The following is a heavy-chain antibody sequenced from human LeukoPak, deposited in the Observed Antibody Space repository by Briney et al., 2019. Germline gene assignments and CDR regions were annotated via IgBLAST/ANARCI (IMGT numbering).Heavy chain of an antibody. CDR1: GYTFTGYY. J-gene: IGHJ5*02. V-gene: IGHV1-2*02. Sequence: GASVKVSCKASGYTFTGYYMHWVRQAPGQGLEWMGWINPNSGGTNYAQKFQGRVTMTRDTSISTAYMELSRLSSDGTAVDYCANSKWFDPWGQGTLVTVSS. CDR2: INPNSGGT. CDR3: ANSKWFDP.